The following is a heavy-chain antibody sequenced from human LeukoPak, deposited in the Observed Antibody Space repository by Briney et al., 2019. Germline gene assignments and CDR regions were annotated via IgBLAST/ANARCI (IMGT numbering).Heavy chain of an antibody. CDR1: GFTFSSYS. CDR2: ISSSSSYI. CDR3: ARDGDHVVRYFDWFHAAGNYFDS. Sequence: GGSLRLSCAASGFTFSSYSMNWVRHAPGKGLEWVSSISSSSSYIYYADSVKGRFTISRDNAKNSLYLQKNSLRAEDTAVYNCARDGDHVVRYFDWFHAAGNYFDSWGQGNLVTVSS. D-gene: IGHD3-9*01. V-gene: IGHV3-21*01. J-gene: IGHJ4*02.